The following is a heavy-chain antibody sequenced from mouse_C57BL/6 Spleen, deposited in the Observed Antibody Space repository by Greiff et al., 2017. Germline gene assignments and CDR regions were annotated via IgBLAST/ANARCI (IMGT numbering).Heavy chain of an antibody. CDR3: TGTTAFMDY. D-gene: IGHD1-2*01. V-gene: IGHV6-3*01. J-gene: IGHJ4*01. CDR2: IRLKSDNYAT. CDR1: GFTFSNSW. Sequence: EVMLVESGGGLVQPGGSMKLSCVASGFTFSNSWMNWVRQSPEKGLEWVAQIRLKSDNYATHYAESVKGRFTSSRDDYKSSVDLQMNNLRAEDTGIYYCTGTTAFMDYWGQGTSVTVSS.